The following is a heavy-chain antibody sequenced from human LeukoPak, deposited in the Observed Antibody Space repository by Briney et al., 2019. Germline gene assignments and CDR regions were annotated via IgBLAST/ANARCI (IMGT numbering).Heavy chain of an antibody. CDR1: GFTFSSYA. J-gene: IGHJ4*02. CDR2: ISGSGGST. V-gene: IGHV3-23*01. D-gene: IGHD3-22*01. CDR3: AKELVYYDSSGYSGYYFDY. Sequence: GGSLRLSCAASGFTFSSYAMSWVRQAPGKGREWVSAISGSGGSTYYADSVKGRFTISRDNSKNTLYLQMNSLRAEDTAVYYCAKELVYYDSSGYSGYYFDYWGQGTLVTVSS.